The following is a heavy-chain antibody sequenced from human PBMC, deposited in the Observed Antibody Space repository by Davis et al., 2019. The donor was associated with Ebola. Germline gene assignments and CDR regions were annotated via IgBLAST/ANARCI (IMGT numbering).Heavy chain of an antibody. CDR3: ARDLVVGAFDP. D-gene: IGHD2-15*01. Sequence: ASVKVSCKASGYTFTSYAMYWVRQAPGQRLEWMGWINAGNGNTKYSQKFQGRVTITRDTSASTAYMELRSLRSDDTAVYYCARDLVVGAFDPWGQGTLVTVSS. CDR2: INAGNGNT. V-gene: IGHV1-3*01. J-gene: IGHJ5*02. CDR1: GYTFTSYA.